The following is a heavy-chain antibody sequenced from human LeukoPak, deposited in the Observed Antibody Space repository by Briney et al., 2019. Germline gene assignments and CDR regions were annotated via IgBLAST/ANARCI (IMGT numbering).Heavy chain of an antibody. V-gene: IGHV3-23*01. CDR1: GFTFSSYA. D-gene: IGHD1-1*01. Sequence: GGSLRLSCAASGFTFSSYAMSWARQAPGKGLEWVSAISGSGGSTYYADSVKGRFTISRDNSKNTLYLQMNSLRAEDTAVYYCAKELDRDAVRPYYGMDVWGQGTTVAVSS. CDR2: ISGSGGST. J-gene: IGHJ6*02. CDR3: AKELDRDAVRPYYGMDV.